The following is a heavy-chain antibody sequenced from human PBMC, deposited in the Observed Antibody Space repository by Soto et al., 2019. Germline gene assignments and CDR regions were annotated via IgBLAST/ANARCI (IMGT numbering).Heavy chain of an antibody. CDR2: IKQDGSEK. D-gene: IGHD3-22*01. J-gene: IGHJ6*02. V-gene: IGHV3-7*04. CDR1: GFTFSSYW. Sequence: EVQLVESGGGLVQPGGSLRLSCAASGFTFSSYWMSWVRQAPGKGLEWVANIKQDGSEKYYVDSVKGRFTISRDNAKNSLYLQMNSLRAEYTAVYYCARFYYDSSGYLPSPYYYYYGMDVWGQGTTVTVSS. CDR3: ARFYYDSSGYLPSPYYYYYGMDV.